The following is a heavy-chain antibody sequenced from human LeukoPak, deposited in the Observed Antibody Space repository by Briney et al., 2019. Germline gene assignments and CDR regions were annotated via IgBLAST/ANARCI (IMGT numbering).Heavy chain of an antibody. Sequence: GGSLRLSCAASGFTFSSYAMHWVRQAPGKGLEWVAVISYDGSNKYYADSVKGRFTISRDNSKNTLYLQMNSLRAEDTAVYYCARDLEVAAFDYWGQGTLVTVSS. CDR3: ARDLEVAAFDY. CDR1: GFTFSSYA. V-gene: IGHV3-30-3*01. D-gene: IGHD2-15*01. CDR2: ISYDGSNK. J-gene: IGHJ4*02.